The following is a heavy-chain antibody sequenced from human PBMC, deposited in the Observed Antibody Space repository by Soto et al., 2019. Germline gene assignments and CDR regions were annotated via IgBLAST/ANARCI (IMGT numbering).Heavy chain of an antibody. Sequence: PGGSLRLSCAASGFTFSSYAMSWVRQAPGKGLEWVSAISGSGGSTYYADSVKGRFTISRDNSKNTLYLQMNSLRAEDTAVYYCAKDGFGIAVAAYYYYGMDVWGQGTTVTVSS. CDR3: AKDGFGIAVAAYYYYGMDV. V-gene: IGHV3-23*01. CDR1: GFTFSSYA. J-gene: IGHJ6*02. CDR2: ISGSGGST. D-gene: IGHD6-19*01.